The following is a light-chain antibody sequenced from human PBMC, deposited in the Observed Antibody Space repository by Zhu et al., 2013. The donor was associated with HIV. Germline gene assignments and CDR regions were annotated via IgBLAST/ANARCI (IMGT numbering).Light chain of an antibody. CDR1: QGISSS. CDR3: QQYNPYSPPLT. V-gene: IGKV1-9*01. J-gene: IGKJ4*01. Sequence: DTQMTQSPSSLSASVGDRVTITCRASQGISSSLAWYQQKPGKAPKLLIYGAFTLQSGVPSRFSGSGSGTEFTLTISSLQPEDFAIYYCQQYNPYSPPLTFGGGTKVEI. CDR2: GAF.